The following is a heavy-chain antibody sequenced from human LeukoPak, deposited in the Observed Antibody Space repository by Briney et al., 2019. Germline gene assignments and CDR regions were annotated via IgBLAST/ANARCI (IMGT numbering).Heavy chain of an antibody. CDR2: IWYDGSNK. Sequence: GGSLRLSCAASGFTFSSYGMHWVRRAPGKGLEWVAVIWYDGSNKYYADSVKGRFTISRDNSKNTLYPQMNSLRAEDTAVYYCARELSPVEFDYWGQGTLVTVSS. J-gene: IGHJ4*02. CDR3: ARELSPVEFDY. V-gene: IGHV3-33*01. CDR1: GFTFSSYG.